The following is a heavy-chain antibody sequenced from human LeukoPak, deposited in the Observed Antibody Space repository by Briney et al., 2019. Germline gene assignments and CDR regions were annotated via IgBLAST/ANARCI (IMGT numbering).Heavy chain of an antibody. CDR1: GATHSRHD. D-gene: IGHD2-15*01. V-gene: IGHV1-69*13. Sequence: ASVKVSCKASGATHSRHDISWVRQAPGQGLEWMGGIMPIFGSPNYAQKFQGRVTITADESTRTVYMELRSLRSEDTAVYYCATTAGRYCSGGSCYYGRDVWGQGTTVTVSS. J-gene: IGHJ6*02. CDR3: ATTAGRYCSGGSCYYGRDV. CDR2: IMPIFGSP.